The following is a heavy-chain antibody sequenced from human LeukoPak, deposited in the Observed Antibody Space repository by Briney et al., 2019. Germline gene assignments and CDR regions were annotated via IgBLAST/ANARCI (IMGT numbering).Heavy chain of an antibody. V-gene: IGHV1-8*02. Sequence: ASVKVSRKASGGTFSSYAISWVRQATGQGLEWMGRMNPNSGNTGYAQKFQGRVTMTRNTSISTAYMELSSLRSEDTAVYYCARGYSYGPASYWGQGTLVTVSS. CDR3: ARGYSYGPASY. CDR1: GGTFSSYA. J-gene: IGHJ4*02. D-gene: IGHD5-18*01. CDR2: MNPNSGNT.